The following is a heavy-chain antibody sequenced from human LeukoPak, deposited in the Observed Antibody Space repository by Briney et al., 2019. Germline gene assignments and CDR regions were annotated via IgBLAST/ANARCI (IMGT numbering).Heavy chain of an antibody. V-gene: IGHV4-59*08. J-gene: IGHJ3*02. CDR2: IYYSGST. CDR1: GGSMSTYY. Sequence: SETLSLTCTVSGGSMSTYYWSWIRQPPGKGLEWIGYIYYSGSTNYNPSLKSRVTISVDTSKNQFSLKLSSATAADTAVYYCARREGYDSSGYYYRDAFDIWGQGTMVTVSS. D-gene: IGHD3-22*01. CDR3: ARREGYDSSGYYYRDAFDI.